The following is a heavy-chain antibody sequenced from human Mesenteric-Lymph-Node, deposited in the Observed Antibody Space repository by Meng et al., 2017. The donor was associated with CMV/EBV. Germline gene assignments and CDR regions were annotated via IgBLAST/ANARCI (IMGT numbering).Heavy chain of an antibody. CDR1: GSSIRDGYY. CDR2: IYHSGNT. CDR3: AREGGSEAIFGGGSMDV. J-gene: IGHJ6*02. D-gene: IGHD3-3*01. V-gene: IGHV4-38-2*02. Sequence: SETLSLTCIVSGSSIRDGYYWGWIRQPPGKGLEWIGNIYHSGNTYSNPSLKSRVTISLDTSKNQFSLKLSSVTAADTAVYYCAREGGSEAIFGGGSMDVWGQGTTVTVSS.